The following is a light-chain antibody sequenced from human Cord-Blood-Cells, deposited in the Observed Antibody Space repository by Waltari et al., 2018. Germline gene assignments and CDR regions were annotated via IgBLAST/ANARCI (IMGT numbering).Light chain of an antibody. J-gene: IGLJ3*02. V-gene: IGLV6-57*01. CDR1: SGSIASNY. CDR3: QSYDSSNWV. Sequence: NFMLTQPHSVSQSPGKTVTISCTRSSGSIASNYVQWYQQRPGSSPTTVIYADNQRPPGVPARFSGSIDSSSNSASLTISGLKTEDEADYYCQSYDSSNWVFGGGTKLTVL. CDR2: ADN.